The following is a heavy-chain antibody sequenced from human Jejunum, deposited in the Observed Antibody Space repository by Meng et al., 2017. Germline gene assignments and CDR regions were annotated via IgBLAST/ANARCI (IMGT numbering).Heavy chain of an antibody. J-gene: IGHJ4*02. CDR3: ARINGYDYGHVLDY. V-gene: IGHV1-3*01. Sequence: QVQLVQSGAAVEKPGVSVTVSCRASGYMFTAYDIHCVRQAPGQRLEWMGWINGGNGNTKYSQRFQDRVSLTRDTSANTAYMELSRLRSEDTAMYYCARINGYDYGHVLDYWGQGTLVTVSS. CDR2: INGGNGNT. CDR1: GYMFTAYD. D-gene: IGHD5-12*01.